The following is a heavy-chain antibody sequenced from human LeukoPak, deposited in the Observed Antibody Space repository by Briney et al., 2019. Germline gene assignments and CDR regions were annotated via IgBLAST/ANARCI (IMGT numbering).Heavy chain of an antibody. CDR1: GFTFSSYS. J-gene: IGHJ4*02. V-gene: IGHV3-30*02. CDR3: AKDVLWFGEDSGHFFDY. CDR2: TRYDGSNE. D-gene: IGHD3-10*01. Sequence: PGGSLRLSCAASGFTFSSYSMNWVRQAPGKGLEWVAFTRYDGSNEYYADSVKGRFTISRDNSKNTLYLQMNSLTAEDTAVYYCAKDVLWFGEDSGHFFDYWGQGALVTVSS.